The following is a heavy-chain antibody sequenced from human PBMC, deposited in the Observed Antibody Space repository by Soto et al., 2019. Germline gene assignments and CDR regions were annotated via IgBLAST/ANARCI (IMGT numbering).Heavy chain of an antibody. Sequence: SQTLSLTCAISGDSVSSNSAAWNWIRQSPSRGLEWLGRTYYRSKWYNDYAVSVKSRITINPDTSKNQFSLQLNSVTPEDTAVYYCARDPVEYSSSPAWEYYGMDVWGQGTTVTVSS. V-gene: IGHV6-1*01. J-gene: IGHJ6*02. CDR3: ARDPVEYSSSPAWEYYGMDV. D-gene: IGHD6-6*01. CDR1: GDSVSSNSAA. CDR2: TYYRSKWYN.